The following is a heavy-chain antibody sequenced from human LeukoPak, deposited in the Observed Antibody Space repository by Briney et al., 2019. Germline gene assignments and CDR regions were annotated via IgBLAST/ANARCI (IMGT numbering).Heavy chain of an antibody. CDR3: AHLREKHEDDFFYMDV. D-gene: IGHD5-24*01. CDR2: IFRSDDK. J-gene: IGHJ6*03. V-gene: IGHV2-5*01. CDR1: GFSLSSTGGG. Sequence: SGPTQVKPTQTLTLTCTFSGFSLSSTGGGGSWIRQPSVKALDWLAVIFRSDDKRYSPSLRGRLTINKDTSKKQVVLTMTNMDPVDTGTYYCAHLREKHEDDFFYMDVWGKGTTIIVSS.